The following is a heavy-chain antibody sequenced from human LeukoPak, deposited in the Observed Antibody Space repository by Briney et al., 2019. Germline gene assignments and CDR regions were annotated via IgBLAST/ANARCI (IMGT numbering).Heavy chain of an antibody. J-gene: IGHJ6*02. CDR1: GFTFHSYA. Sequence: PGGSLRLSCAASGFTFHSYAMNWVRQAPGKGLEWVSYIRSSGSAINYADSVKGRFTISRDNAKNSLYLQMNSLRDEDTAVYYCARDRGMAARYYGMDVWGQGTTVTVSS. D-gene: IGHD6-6*01. CDR2: IRSSGSAI. CDR3: ARDRGMAARYYGMDV. V-gene: IGHV3-48*02.